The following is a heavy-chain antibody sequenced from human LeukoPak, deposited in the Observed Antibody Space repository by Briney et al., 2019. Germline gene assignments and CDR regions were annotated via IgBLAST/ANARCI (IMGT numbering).Heavy chain of an antibody. V-gene: IGHV1-2*02. CDR1: GYTFTGYY. J-gene: IGHJ5*02. Sequence: ASVKVSCKASGYTFTGYYMHWVRQAPGQGLEWMGWINPNSGGTNYAQKFQGRVTMTRDTSISTAYMELSRLRSDDTAVYYCARDEFDSSGRNWFDPWGQGTLVTVSS. CDR3: ARDEFDSSGRNWFDP. CDR2: INPNSGGT. D-gene: IGHD3-22*01.